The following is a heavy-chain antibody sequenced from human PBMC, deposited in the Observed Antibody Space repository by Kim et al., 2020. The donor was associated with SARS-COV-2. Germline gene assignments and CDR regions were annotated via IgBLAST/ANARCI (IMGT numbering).Heavy chain of an antibody. V-gene: IGHV3-73*01. Sequence: GGSLRLSCAASGFTFSGSAMHWVRQASGKGLEWVGRIRSKANSYATAYAASVKGRFTISRDDSKNTAYLQMNSLKTEDTAVYYCTAELWFGEPPPGYWGQGTLVTVSS. CDR2: IRSKANSYAT. CDR1: GFTFSGSA. D-gene: IGHD3-10*01. J-gene: IGHJ4*02. CDR3: TAELWFGEPPPGY.